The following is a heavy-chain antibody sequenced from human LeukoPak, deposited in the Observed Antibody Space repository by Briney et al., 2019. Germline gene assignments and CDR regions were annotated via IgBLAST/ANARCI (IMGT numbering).Heavy chain of an antibody. J-gene: IGHJ5*02. CDR1: GFTFSTST. CDR3: EPPLQFLES. D-gene: IGHD3-3*01. Sequence: GGSLTLSCATSGFTFSTSTMTWVRQAPGKGLEWVSTINSNGGSTYYASSVKGRFSISRDNSRNTLYLRVSSLRAEDTAVYYCEPPLQFLESWGQGTMVIVSS. V-gene: IGHV3-23*01. CDR2: INSNGGST.